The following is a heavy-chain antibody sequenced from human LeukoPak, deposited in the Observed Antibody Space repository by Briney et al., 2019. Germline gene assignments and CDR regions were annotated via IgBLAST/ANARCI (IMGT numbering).Heavy chain of an antibody. CDR3: ARDSAPSRGGSNYAPFDY. Sequence: SGGSLRLSCAASGFTFSSSWMTWVRQAPGKGLEWVANIKEDGSVKNYVVSVKGRFTISRDNAKNSLYLQMNSLRDEDMAVYYCARDSAPSRGGSNYAPFDYWGQGTLVTVSS. CDR2: IKEDGSVK. D-gene: IGHD1-26*01. CDR1: GFTFSSSW. J-gene: IGHJ4*02. V-gene: IGHV3-7*01.